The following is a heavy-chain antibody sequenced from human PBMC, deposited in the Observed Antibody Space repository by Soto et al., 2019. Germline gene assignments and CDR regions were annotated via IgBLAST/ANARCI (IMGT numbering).Heavy chain of an antibody. CDR2: IYASGST. J-gene: IGHJ6*02. CDR1: GGSISSGGYS. CDR3: ERGRQITMVRGVIRYYYYYGMDV. D-gene: IGHD3-10*01. V-gene: IGHV4-30-2*01. Sequence: SETLSLTCAVSGGSISSGGYSWSWIRQPPGRGLEWIGYIYASGSTYYNPSLSSRVTISIDRSKNQFSLKLSSVTAADTAVYYCERGRQITMVRGVIRYYYYYGMDVWGQGTTVTVSS.